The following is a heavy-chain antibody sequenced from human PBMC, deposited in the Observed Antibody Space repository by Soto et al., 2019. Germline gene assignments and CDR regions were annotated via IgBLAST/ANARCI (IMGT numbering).Heavy chain of an antibody. V-gene: IGHV3-7*03. CDR1: GFTFGSYW. CDR2: LKQDGSAA. J-gene: IGHJ4*02. Sequence: EVQLVDSGGGVVQPGGSLRLSCVVSGFTFGSYWMSWVRQAPGKGLECVATLKQDGSAAFYVDSVKGRFTISRDNARNSLYLQMNSLRAEDTAVYYCARYPNPTMPGLPFDHWGQGTLVTVSS. CDR3: ARYPNPTMPGLPFDH. D-gene: IGHD1-1*01.